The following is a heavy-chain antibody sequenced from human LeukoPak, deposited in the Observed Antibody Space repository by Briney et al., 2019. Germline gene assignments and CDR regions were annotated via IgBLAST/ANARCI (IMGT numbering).Heavy chain of an antibody. CDR1: GFTLSNFG. D-gene: IGHD2-2*01. V-gene: IGHV3-30*02. CDR3: AKDLPTAYFDY. Sequence: PGGSLRLSCAASGFTLSNFGMHWVRQAPGKGLEWVAFIRSDGGIKYYADSVKGRFTISRDNSKNTLYLQMNSLRAEDTAVHYCAKDLPTAYFDYWGQGTLVTVSS. CDR2: IRSDGGIK. J-gene: IGHJ4*02.